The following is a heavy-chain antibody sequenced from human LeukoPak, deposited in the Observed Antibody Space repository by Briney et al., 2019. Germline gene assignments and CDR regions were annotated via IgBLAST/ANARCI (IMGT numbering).Heavy chain of an antibody. J-gene: IGHJ5*02. CDR3: AKLQRYHYDSSGSYLASWFDP. CDR1: GGSISSYY. V-gene: IGHV4-59*08. D-gene: IGHD3-22*01. CDR2: IYYSGST. Sequence: SETLSLTCTVSGGSISSYYWSWIRQPPGKGLEWIGYIYYSGSTNYNPSLKSRVTISVDTSKNQFSLKLSSVTAADTAVYYCAKLQRYHYDSSGSYLASWFDPWGQGTLVTVSS.